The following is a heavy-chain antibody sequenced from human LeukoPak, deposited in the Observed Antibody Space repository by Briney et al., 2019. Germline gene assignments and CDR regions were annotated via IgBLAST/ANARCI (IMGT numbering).Heavy chain of an antibody. Sequence: GGSLRLSCAASGFRFSGYAFVWVRQAPGKGLEWVAVISYDGSTKDYADSVKGRFTISRDNSKNTLYLQMDSLRPDDTAVYYCARDPMAAAADRALCDPWGQGTLVTVSS. D-gene: IGHD6-13*01. CDR2: ISYDGSTK. CDR3: ARDPMAAAADRALCDP. V-gene: IGHV3-30-3*01. CDR1: GFRFSGYA. J-gene: IGHJ5*02.